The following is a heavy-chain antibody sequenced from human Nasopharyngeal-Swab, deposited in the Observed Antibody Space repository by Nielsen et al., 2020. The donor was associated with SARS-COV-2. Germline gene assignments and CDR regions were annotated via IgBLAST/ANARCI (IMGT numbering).Heavy chain of an antibody. Sequence: GGSLRLSCAASGFTFSSYAMHWVRQAPGKGLEWVAVISYDGSNKYYADSVKGRFTISRDNSKNTLYLQMNSLRAEDTAVYYCARDPRGLWDSYGMDVWGQGTLVTVSS. D-gene: IGHD1-26*01. CDR3: ARDPRGLWDSYGMDV. V-gene: IGHV3-30*04. J-gene: IGHJ6*02. CDR1: GFTFSSYA. CDR2: ISYDGSNK.